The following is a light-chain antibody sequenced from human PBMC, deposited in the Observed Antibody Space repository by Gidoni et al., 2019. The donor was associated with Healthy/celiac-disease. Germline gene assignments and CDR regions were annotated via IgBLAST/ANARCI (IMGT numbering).Light chain of an antibody. V-gene: IGKV1-39*01. J-gene: IGKJ1*01. CDR2: AAS. CDR1: QSISSY. Sequence: DVQMTQFPSSLSASVGDRVTITCRASQSISSYLNWYQQKPGKAPKLLIYAASSLQSGVPSRFSGSGSGTDFTLTISSLQPEDFATYYCQQSYSTPRTFGRXTKVEIK. CDR3: QQSYSTPRT.